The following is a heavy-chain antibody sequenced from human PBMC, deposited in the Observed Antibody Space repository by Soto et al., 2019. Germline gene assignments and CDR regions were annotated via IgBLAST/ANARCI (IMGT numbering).Heavy chain of an antibody. Sequence: GESLKISCKGSGYSFTIYWIGWVRQMPGKGLEWMGIIYPGDSDTRYSPSFQGQVTISADKSISTAYLQWSSLKASDTAMYYCARHQGYNWNDALFDYWGQGTLVTVSS. CDR1: GYSFTIYW. D-gene: IGHD1-1*01. J-gene: IGHJ4*02. CDR3: ARHQGYNWNDALFDY. CDR2: IYPGDSDT. V-gene: IGHV5-51*01.